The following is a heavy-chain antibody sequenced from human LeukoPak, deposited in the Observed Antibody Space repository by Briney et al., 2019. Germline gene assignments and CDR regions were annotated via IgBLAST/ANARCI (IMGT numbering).Heavy chain of an antibody. CDR1: GGSISSGDYY. D-gene: IGHD5-24*01. V-gene: IGHV4-30-4*01. J-gene: IGHJ4*02. CDR3: AREGDGYNDPFDY. CDR2: TYYSGST. Sequence: SETLSLTCTVSGGSISSGDYYWSWIRQPPGKGLEWIGYTYYSGSTYYNPSLKSRVTISVDTSKNQFSLKLSSVTAADTAVYYCAREGDGYNDPFDYWGQGTLVTVSS.